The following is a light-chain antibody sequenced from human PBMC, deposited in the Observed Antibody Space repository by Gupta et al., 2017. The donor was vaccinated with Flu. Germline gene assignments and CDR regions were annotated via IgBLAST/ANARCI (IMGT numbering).Light chain of an antibody. J-gene: IGKJ5*01. CDR3: QQYYSTPIP. CDR1: QSVLYSSNNKTY. CDR2: WAS. V-gene: IGKV4-1*01. Sequence: EIVMTQTPDSLAVSMGERATINCKSSQSVLYSSNNKTYLAWYQQKPGHPPKVLIYWASTRESGVPDRYSGCGSGKDFNHTLSSLQAEDVAVYYCQQYYSTPIPFGQGTRLDIK.